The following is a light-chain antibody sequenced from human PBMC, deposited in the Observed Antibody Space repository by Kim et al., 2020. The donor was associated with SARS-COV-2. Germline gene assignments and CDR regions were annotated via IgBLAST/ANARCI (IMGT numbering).Light chain of an antibody. J-gene: IGKJ4*01. CDR1: QSVDNS. CDR2: EAT. V-gene: IGKV3-11*01. CDR3: KQRSSWPELT. Sequence: EVVLTQSPATLSLSPGERATLSCRASQSVDNSLTWYQQKPGQAPSLLIPEATHRATGIPYRISGSGLGTEFTLIITTLEPEDFAIYYCKQRSSWPELTFGGRTKM.